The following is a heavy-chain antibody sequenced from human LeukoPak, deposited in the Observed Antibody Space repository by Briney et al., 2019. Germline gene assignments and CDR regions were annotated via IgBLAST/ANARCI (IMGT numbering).Heavy chain of an antibody. CDR2: ISGSGGST. D-gene: IGHD3-16*02. V-gene: IGHV3-23*01. J-gene: IGHJ4*02. CDR3: AKDTGGVISH. Sequence: GGSLRLSCAASGFTVSSNYMSWVRQAPGKGLEWVSAISGSGGSTYYADSVKGRFTISRDNSKNTLYLQMNSLRAEDTAVYYCAKDTGGVISHWGQGTLVTVSS. CDR1: GFTVSSNY.